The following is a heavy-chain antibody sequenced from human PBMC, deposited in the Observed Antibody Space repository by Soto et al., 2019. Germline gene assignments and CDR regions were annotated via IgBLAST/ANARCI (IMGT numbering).Heavy chain of an antibody. D-gene: IGHD3-10*01. Sequence: GGSLRLSCAASGFTFSNFGIHWVRQAPGKGLEWLAVVQSDESSRYYADSVKGRFTISRDNSKNTLYLQVNSLRGDDTAVYYCARDCIPGSGSNWAANRFDPWGQGTLVTVSS. CDR2: VQSDESSR. V-gene: IGHV3-30*19. CDR3: ARDCIPGSGSNWAANRFDP. J-gene: IGHJ5*02. CDR1: GFTFSNFG.